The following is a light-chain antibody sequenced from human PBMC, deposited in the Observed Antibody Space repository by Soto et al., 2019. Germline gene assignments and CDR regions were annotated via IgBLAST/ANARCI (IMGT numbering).Light chain of an antibody. V-gene: IGKV3-15*01. CDR1: QSVSSN. CDR3: QQYNNWPPTT. CDR2: GAS. Sequence: EIGLTQSPATLSVSPGERATLSCRASQSVSSNLAWYQQKPGQAPRLLIYGASTRATGIPARFSGSGSGTEFTLTISSLQSEDFAVYYCQQYNNWPPTTFGQ. J-gene: IGKJ1*01.